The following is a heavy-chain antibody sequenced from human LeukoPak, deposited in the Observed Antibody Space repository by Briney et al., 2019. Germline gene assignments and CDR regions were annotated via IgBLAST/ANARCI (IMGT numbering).Heavy chain of an antibody. V-gene: IGHV4-34*01. Sequence: SETLSLTCAVYGGSFSGYYWSWIRQPPGKGLEWIGEINHSGSTNYNPSLKSRVTISVDTSKNRFSLKLSSVTAADTAVYYCARANYYYMDVWGKGTTVTVSS. J-gene: IGHJ6*03. CDR3: ARANYYYMDV. CDR1: GGSFSGYY. CDR2: INHSGST.